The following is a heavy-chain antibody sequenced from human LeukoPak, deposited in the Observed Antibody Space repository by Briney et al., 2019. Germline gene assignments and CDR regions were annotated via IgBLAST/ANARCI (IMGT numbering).Heavy chain of an antibody. D-gene: IGHD3-22*01. Sequence: ASVKVSCKASGYTFTSYDINWVRQATGQGLERMGWMNPNSGNTGYAQKFQGRVTITRNTSISTAYMELRSLRSDDTAVYYCARVTTYYYDSSGYSKPLIDYWGQGTLVTVSS. CDR3: ARVTTYYYDSSGYSKPLIDY. J-gene: IGHJ4*02. V-gene: IGHV1-8*03. CDR2: MNPNSGNT. CDR1: GYTFTSYD.